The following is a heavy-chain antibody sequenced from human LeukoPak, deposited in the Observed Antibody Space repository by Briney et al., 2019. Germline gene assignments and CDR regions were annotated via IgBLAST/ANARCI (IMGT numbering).Heavy chain of an antibody. CDR3: ARVDIGSGSYYRYYYHMDV. Sequence: SGTLSLTCSVSGGSISSSTDNWGWIRQPPGKGLEWIGSISYSGSTYYNPSLKSRVTISIDTSKKDFSLELNSVTAADTAVYFCARVDIGSGSYYRYYYHMDVWGKGTKVTVSS. D-gene: IGHD3-10*01. CDR2: ISYSGST. J-gene: IGHJ6*03. V-gene: IGHV4-39*07. CDR1: GGSISSSTDN.